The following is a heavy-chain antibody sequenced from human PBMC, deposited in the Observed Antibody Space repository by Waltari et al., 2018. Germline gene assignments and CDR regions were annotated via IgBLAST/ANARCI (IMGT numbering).Heavy chain of an antibody. D-gene: IGHD1-1*01. CDR2: VFTSGTT. Sequence: QVHLQESGPGLVKPSETLSLTCTVSGGSMSGNYWNWIRQPAAKGLEYIGRVFTSGTTNYNPSLQSRVSMSIDTSKGQFSLHLTSVTAADTAVYYCARAQERRDAFDFWGKGTMVTVSS. J-gene: IGHJ3*01. CDR3: ARAQERRDAFDF. CDR1: GGSMSGNY. V-gene: IGHV4-4*07.